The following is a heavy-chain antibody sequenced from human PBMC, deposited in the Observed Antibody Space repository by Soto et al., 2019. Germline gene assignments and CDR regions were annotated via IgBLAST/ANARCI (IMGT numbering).Heavy chain of an antibody. Sequence: LRLSCAASGFTFSSYAMSWVRQAPGKGLEWVSAISGSGGSTYYADSVKGRFTISRDNSKNTLYLQMNSLRAEDTAVYYCAKWAYDSSGYYIDYWGQGTLVTVSS. V-gene: IGHV3-23*01. J-gene: IGHJ4*02. CDR2: ISGSGGST. CDR3: AKWAYDSSGYYIDY. CDR1: GFTFSSYA. D-gene: IGHD3-22*01.